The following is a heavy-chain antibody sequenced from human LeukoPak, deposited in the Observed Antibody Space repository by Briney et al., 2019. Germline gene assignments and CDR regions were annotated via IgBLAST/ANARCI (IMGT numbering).Heavy chain of an antibody. CDR3: ARDLRVQLWLQPEDFQH. V-gene: IGHV3-48*03. Sequence: GGSLRLPCAASGFTFSSYELNWVRQAPGKGLEWVSYISSSGSTIYYADSVKGRFTISRDNAKNSLYLQMNSLRAEDTAVYYCARDLRVQLWLQPEDFQHWGQGTLVTVSS. CDR1: GFTFSSYE. CDR2: ISSSGSTI. D-gene: IGHD5-18*01. J-gene: IGHJ1*01.